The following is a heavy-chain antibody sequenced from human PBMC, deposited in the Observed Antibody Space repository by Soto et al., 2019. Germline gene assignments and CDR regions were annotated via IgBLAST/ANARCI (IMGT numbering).Heavy chain of an antibody. Sequence: TSETLSLTCTVAGGYISSYYWGWIRQPPGKGLEWIGSIYYSGSTYYNPSLKSRVTISVDTSKNQFSLKLSSVTAADTAVYYCARRLYYDSSGFEGGGMDVWGQGTTVTVSS. CDR2: IYYSGST. CDR3: ARRLYYDSSGFEGGGMDV. V-gene: IGHV4-39*01. J-gene: IGHJ6*02. CDR1: GGYISSYY. D-gene: IGHD3-22*01.